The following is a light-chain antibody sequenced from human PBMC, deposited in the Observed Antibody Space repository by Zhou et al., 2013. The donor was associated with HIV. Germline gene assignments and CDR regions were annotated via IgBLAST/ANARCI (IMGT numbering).Light chain of an antibody. Sequence: QSALTQPPSASGSPGQSVTISCTGTSSDVGGYNYVSWYQQHPGKAPKLMIYEVSKRPSGVPDRFSGSKSGNTASLTVSGLQAEDEADYYCSSYAGSNNLXVFGTGTKVTV. V-gene: IGLV2-8*01. CDR1: SSDVGGYNY. CDR3: SSYAGSNNLXV. J-gene: IGLJ1*01. CDR2: EVS.